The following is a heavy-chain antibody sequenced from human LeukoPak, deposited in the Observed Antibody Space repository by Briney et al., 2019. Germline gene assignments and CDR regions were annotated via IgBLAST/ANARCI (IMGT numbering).Heavy chain of an antibody. J-gene: IGHJ1*01. CDR3: SRQVGGSSDFQY. V-gene: IGHV6-1*01. Sequence: SQTLSLTCVISGDSVSSNRAAWNWIRQSPSRGLEWLGRTYYRSKWYNDYAVSVKSRITINPDTSKNQFSLQLKSVTPEDAAVYFCSRQVGGSSDFQYWGQGTLVTVSS. CDR2: TYYRSKWYN. CDR1: GDSVSSNRAA. D-gene: IGHD1-26*01.